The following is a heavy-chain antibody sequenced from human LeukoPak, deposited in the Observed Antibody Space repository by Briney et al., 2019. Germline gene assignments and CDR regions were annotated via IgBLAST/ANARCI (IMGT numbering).Heavy chain of an antibody. CDR2: ISDSGST. Sequence: SETLSLTCAVSDGSFSGFYWSLIRQFPGKGLEWIGQISDSGSTNYNPSLKSRVTISVDTSKNQFSLKLSSVTAADTAVYYCASWLQLRLYGMDVWGQGTTVTVSS. CDR3: ASWLQLRLYGMDV. CDR1: DGSFSGFY. V-gene: IGHV4-34*01. D-gene: IGHD5-24*01. J-gene: IGHJ6*02.